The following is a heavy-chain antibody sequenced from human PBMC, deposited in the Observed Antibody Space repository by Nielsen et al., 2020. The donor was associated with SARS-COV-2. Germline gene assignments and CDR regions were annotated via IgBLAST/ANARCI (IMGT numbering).Heavy chain of an antibody. J-gene: IGHJ4*02. V-gene: IGHV3-7*04. Sequence: GESLKISCVASGFTFSSYEMSWVRQAPGKGLEWVANIKQDGSEKYYVDSVKGRFTISRDNAKNSLYLQMNSLRAEDTAVYYCARAYSSSWSPPWGGRGDPYWGQGTLVTVSS. CDR1: GFTFSSYE. CDR2: IKQDGSEK. D-gene: IGHD6-13*01. CDR3: ARAYSSSWSPPWGGRGDPY.